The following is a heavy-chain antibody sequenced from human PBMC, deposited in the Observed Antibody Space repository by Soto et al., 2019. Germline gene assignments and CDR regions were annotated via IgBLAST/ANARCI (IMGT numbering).Heavy chain of an antibody. CDR2: IWYDGSNK. CDR1: GFTFSSYG. Sequence: QVQLVESGGGVVQPGRSLRLSCAASGFTFSSYGMHWVRQAPGKGLEWVAVIWYDGSNKYYADSVKGRFTISRDNSKNTLYLQMNSLRAEDTAVYYCARDHIVRSAHPAYGLDVWGQGTTVTVSS. D-gene: IGHD2-8*01. V-gene: IGHV3-33*01. J-gene: IGHJ6*02. CDR3: ARDHIVRSAHPAYGLDV.